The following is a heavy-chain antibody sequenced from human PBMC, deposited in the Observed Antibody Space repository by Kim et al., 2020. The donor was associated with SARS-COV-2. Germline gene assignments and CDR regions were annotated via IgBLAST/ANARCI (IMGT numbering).Heavy chain of an antibody. CDR1: GFTFSSYS. J-gene: IGHJ5*02. V-gene: IGHV3-48*02. Sequence: GGSLRLSCAASGFTFSSYSMNWVRQAPGKGLEWVSYISSSSSTIYYADSVKGRFTISRDNAKNSLYLQMNSLRDEDTAVYYCARAQQLVQGWWFDPWGQGTLVTVSS. D-gene: IGHD6-13*01. CDR3: ARAQQLVQGWWFDP. CDR2: ISSSSSTI.